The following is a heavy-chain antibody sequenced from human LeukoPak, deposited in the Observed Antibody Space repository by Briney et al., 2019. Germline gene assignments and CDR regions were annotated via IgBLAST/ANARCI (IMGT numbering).Heavy chain of an antibody. J-gene: IGHJ4*02. Sequence: ASVKVSRKASGYTFTNYYIHCVRQAPGQGLEWMGMMNPSVGSTNYAQNFQGRLTMIRDMSTSTVYMDLTSLRSEDTALYYCARGGATGRKALDYWGQGTLVTVSS. CDR3: ARGGATGRKALDY. CDR1: GYTFTNYY. V-gene: IGHV1-46*01. D-gene: IGHD5-12*01. CDR2: MNPSVGST.